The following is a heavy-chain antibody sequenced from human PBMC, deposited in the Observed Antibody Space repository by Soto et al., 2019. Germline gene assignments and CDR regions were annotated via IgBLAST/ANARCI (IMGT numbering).Heavy chain of an antibody. CDR1: GYTFTSYD. V-gene: IGHV1-8*01. J-gene: IGHJ4*02. Sequence: QVQLVQSGAEVKKPGASVKVSCKASGYTFTSYDINWVRQATGQGLEWMGWMNPNSGNTGYAQKFQGIVTMTRTTCLSTASMELSSLRSADTAAYYCARTLYGDNVDYWGQGTLVTVSS. D-gene: IGHD4-17*01. CDR3: ARTLYGDNVDY. CDR2: MNPNSGNT.